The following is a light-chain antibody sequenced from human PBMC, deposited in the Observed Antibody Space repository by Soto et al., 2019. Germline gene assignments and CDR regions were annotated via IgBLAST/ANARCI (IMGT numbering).Light chain of an antibody. V-gene: IGLV2-14*01. CDR1: SSDDGGYNY. Sequence: LTQPASVSVSPGQSITISCTGTSSDDGGYNYVSWYQHHPGKAPKRLIHQVSNRPSGLSHRFSGSKSGNTYSLTNSGLQAEDEADYYCSLNTSSSTRFGTGTKVTVL. J-gene: IGLJ1*01. CDR3: SLNTSSSTR. CDR2: QVS.